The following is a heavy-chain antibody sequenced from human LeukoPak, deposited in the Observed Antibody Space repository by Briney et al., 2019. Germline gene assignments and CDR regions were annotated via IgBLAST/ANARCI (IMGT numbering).Heavy chain of an antibody. CDR1: GGSNNSYY. CDR2: THPSGNT. V-gene: IGHV4-4*09. Sequence: SETLSLSCTVSGGSNNSYYWSWIRQPPGKGLEWIGYTHPSGNTNYSPSLKSRVTISIDTSRNQFSLKLISVTAADTAVYYCARKAPKKGWFDPWGQGTLVTVSS. CDR3: ARKAPKKGWFDP. J-gene: IGHJ5*02.